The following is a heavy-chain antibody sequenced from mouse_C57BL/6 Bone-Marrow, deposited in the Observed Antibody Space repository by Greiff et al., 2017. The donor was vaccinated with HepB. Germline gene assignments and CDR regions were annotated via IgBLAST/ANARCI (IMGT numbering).Heavy chain of an antibody. J-gene: IGHJ2*01. Sequence: QVQLQQSGPGLVQPSQSLSITCTVSGFSLTSYGVHWVRQSPGKGLEWLGVIWSGGSTDYNAAFISRLSISKDNSKSQVFFKMNSLQADDTAIYYCARDVGYDYYYIDYWGQGTTLTVSS. V-gene: IGHV2-2*01. CDR2: IWSGGST. CDR1: GFSLTSYG. D-gene: IGHD2-4*01. CDR3: ARDVGYDYYYIDY.